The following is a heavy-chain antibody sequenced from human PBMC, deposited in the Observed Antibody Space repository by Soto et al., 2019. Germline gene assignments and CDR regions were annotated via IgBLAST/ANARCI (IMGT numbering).Heavy chain of an antibody. CDR2: SYYSGTT. CDR1: GHSMRRFY. Sequence: KTAETLSLTCTVYGHSMRRFYWSWIRQPPGKGREWIGNSYYSGTTNYNHYRKSRVTMSGDMSRNHVSQKLSSVTAADTAVYYCTRVGGYYGDYPNFDYWGQGALVTVSS. CDR3: TRVGGYYGDYPNFDY. D-gene: IGHD4-17*01. V-gene: IGHV4-59*01. J-gene: IGHJ4*02.